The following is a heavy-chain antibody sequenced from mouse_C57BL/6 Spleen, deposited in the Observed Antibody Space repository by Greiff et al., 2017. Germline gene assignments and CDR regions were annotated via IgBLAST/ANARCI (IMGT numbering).Heavy chain of an antibody. J-gene: IGHJ4*01. CDR2: IYPRSGNT. Sequence: VQLQQSGAELARPGASVKLSCKASGYTFTSYGISWVKQRTGQGLEWIGEIYPRSGNTYYNEKFKGKATLTADKSSSTAYMELRSLTSEDSVVYFCARKKDYGYDLDYAMDYWGQGTSVTVSS. CDR3: ARKKDYGYDLDYAMDY. V-gene: IGHV1-81*01. CDR1: GYTFTSYG. D-gene: IGHD2-2*01.